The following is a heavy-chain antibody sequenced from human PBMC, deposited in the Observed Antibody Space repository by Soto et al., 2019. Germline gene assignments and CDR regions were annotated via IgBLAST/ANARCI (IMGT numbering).Heavy chain of an antibody. J-gene: IGHJ1*01. CDR1: GGTFSNYA. V-gene: IGHV1-69*12. D-gene: IGHD3-22*01. CDR3: ASRGERDYYATSGYG. CDR2: IIPIFGTT. Sequence: QVQLVQSGAEVKKPGSSVKVSCKASGGTFSNYALSWVRQAPGQGLEWMGDIIPIFGTTNNAQKFQGRVTITAYEATTTAYMERSSLTSEDTDVYDCASRGERDYYATSGYGWGQGTLVTVSS.